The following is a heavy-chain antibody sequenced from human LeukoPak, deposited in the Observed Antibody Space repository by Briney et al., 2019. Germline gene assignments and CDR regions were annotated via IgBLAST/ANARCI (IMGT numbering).Heavy chain of an antibody. V-gene: IGHV4-59*01. CDR3: ARGRTVTGDAFDI. D-gene: IGHD4-17*01. Sequence: SETLSLTCTVSGGSISSYYWSWIRRPPGKGLEWIGYIYYSGSTNYNPSLKSRVTISVDTSKNQFSLKLSSVTAADTAVYYCARGRTVTGDAFDIWGQGTMVTVSS. CDR1: GGSISSYY. CDR2: IYYSGST. J-gene: IGHJ3*02.